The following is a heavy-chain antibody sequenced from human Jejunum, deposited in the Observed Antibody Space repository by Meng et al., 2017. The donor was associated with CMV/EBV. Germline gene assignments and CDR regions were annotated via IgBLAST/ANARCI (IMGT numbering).Heavy chain of an antibody. D-gene: IGHD2-8*01. CDR2: VSSVSSYT. J-gene: IGHJ4*02. CDR3: ARDRYCTNGVCYTHFDS. V-gene: IGHV3-11*06. CDR1: GFTFDYYY. Sequence: VERVGLWGGLVKLGVSLRLLCEASGFTFDYYYMNWIRQAPGKGLEWVSSVSSVSSYTNYADSVKGRFTISRDNAKNSLYLQMNSLRAEDTAVYYCARDRYCTNGVCYTHFDSWGQGTLVTVSS.